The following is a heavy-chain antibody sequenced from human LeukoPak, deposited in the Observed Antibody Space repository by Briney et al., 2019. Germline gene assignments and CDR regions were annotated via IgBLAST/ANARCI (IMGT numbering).Heavy chain of an antibody. Sequence: SETLSLTCAVYGGSFSGYYWSWIRQPPGKGLEWIGEINHSGSTNYNPSLKSRVTISVDTSKNQFSLKLSSVTAADTAVYYCARAPGYDYPNYYYGMDVWGQGTTVTVSS. V-gene: IGHV4-34*01. J-gene: IGHJ6*02. CDR2: INHSGST. CDR1: GGSFSGYY. CDR3: ARAPGYDYPNYYYGMDV. D-gene: IGHD5-12*01.